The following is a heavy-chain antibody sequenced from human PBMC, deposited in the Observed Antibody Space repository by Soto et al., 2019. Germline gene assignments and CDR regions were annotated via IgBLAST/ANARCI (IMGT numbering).Heavy chain of an antibody. CDR1: GLTFSTYN. CDR2: INPGTTTR. V-gene: IGHV3-48*02. D-gene: IGHD1-26*01. Sequence: EVQVVESGGGLVQPGGSRRLSCAVSGLTFSTYNFNWVRQAPGKGLEWISFINPGTTTRHYADSVKGRFTISSDNAKNSLYLQMNCVTDADTAVYYCVRAWGATSSSYLYWGQGTLVTVPS. J-gene: IGHJ4*02. CDR3: VRAWGATSSSYLY.